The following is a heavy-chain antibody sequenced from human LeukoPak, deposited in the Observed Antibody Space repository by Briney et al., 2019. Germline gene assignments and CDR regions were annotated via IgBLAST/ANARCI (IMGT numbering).Heavy chain of an antibody. D-gene: IGHD6-13*01. CDR1: GFTFSSYA. J-gene: IGHJ6*02. V-gene: IGHV3-23*01. CDR2: ISGSGGST. Sequence: GGSLRLSCAASGFTFSSYAMSWVRQAPGKGLEWVSAISGSGGSTYYADSVKGRFTISRDNSKKTLYLQMNSLRAEDTAVYYCATDRPPWYQRNFGPLRHYYYGMDVWGQGTTVTVSS. CDR3: ATDRPPWYQRNFGPLRHYYYGMDV.